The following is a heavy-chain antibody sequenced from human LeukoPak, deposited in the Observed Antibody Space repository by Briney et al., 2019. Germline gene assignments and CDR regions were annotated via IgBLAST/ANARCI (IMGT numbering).Heavy chain of an antibody. J-gene: IGHJ5*02. CDR2: MNPNSGNT. D-gene: IGHD6-6*01. CDR3: ARLVAARLSWFDP. Sequence: ASVKVSCKASGYTFTSYDINWVRQATGQGLEWMGWMNPNSGNTGYAQKFQGRVTMTRNTSISTAYMELSSLRSEDPAVYYCARLVAARLSWFDPWGQGTLVTVSS. CDR1: GYTFTSYD. V-gene: IGHV1-8*01.